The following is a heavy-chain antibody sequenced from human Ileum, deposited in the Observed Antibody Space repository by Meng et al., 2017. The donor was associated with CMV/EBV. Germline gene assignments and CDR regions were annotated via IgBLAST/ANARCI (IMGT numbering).Heavy chain of an antibody. CDR1: SEHY. CDR2: MRNKVNSYTT. V-gene: IGHV3-72*01. Sequence: SEHYIDWGRQDPGKGLEWVGRMRNKVNSYTTLYAESVKGRFTVSRDDSKNLGYLQMNSLKTEDTAVYYCTRVKKGLVGQTTFEYWGQGTLVTVSS. J-gene: IGHJ4*02. D-gene: IGHD1-26*01. CDR3: TRVKKGLVGQTTFEY.